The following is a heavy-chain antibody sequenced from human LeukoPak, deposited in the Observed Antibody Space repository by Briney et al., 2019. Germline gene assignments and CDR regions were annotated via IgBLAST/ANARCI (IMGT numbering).Heavy chain of an antibody. V-gene: IGHV3-30-3*01. CDR3: ARDLIVADIVLMVYAIGYGMDV. J-gene: IGHJ6*02. CDR1: GFTFSSYA. CDR2: ISYDGSNK. D-gene: IGHD2-8*01. Sequence: GGSLRLSCAASGFTFSSYAMHWVRQAPGKGLEWVAVISYDGSNKYYADSVKGRFTISRDNSKNTLYLQMNSLRAEDTAMYYCARDLIVADIVLMVYAIGYGMDVWGQGTTVTVSS.